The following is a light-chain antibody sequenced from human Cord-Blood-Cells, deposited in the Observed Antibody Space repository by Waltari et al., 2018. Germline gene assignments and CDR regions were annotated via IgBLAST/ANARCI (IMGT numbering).Light chain of an antibody. Sequence: QPALTHPAPEPGSPRQPITISCTGTSSHVGGYHYVSWYQHHPSKAPKLMIYEVSNRPSGVSNRFSGSKSGNTASLTISGLQAEDEADYYCSSYTSSCTYVFGTGTKVTVL. CDR2: EVS. CDR1: SSHVGGYHY. V-gene: IGLV2-14*01. J-gene: IGLJ1*01. CDR3: SSYTSSCTYV.